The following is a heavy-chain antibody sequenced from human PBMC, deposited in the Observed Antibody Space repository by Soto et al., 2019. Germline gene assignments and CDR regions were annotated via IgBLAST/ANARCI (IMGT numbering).Heavy chain of an antibody. J-gene: IGHJ5*01. Sequence: SETLSLTCTVSGAFISGYYWSWIRQPAGKGLEWIGRIYTSGSTKYSPSLKSRATMSVNTPKKQFSLKLNSVTAADTAVYYCARESTVAGTDNWFDSWGQGTLVTVSS. V-gene: IGHV4-4*07. CDR1: GAFISGYY. CDR3: ARESTVAGTDNWFDS. D-gene: IGHD2-15*01. CDR2: IYTSGST.